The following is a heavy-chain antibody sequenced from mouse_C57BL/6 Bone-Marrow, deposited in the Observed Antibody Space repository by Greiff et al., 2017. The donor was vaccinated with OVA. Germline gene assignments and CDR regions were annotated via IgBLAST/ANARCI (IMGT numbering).Heavy chain of an antibody. CDR2: IDPSDSYT. D-gene: IGHD2-4*01. CDR3: AREGDYGVDYCDY. J-gene: IGHJ2*01. CDR1: GYTFTSYW. Sequence: QVQLQQPGAELVMPGASVKLSCKASGYTFTSYWMHWVKQRPGQGLEWIGEIDPSDSYTNYNQKFKGKSTLTVDKSSSTAYMQLSSLTSEDSAVYYCAREGDYGVDYCDYWGQGTTLTVSS. V-gene: IGHV1-69*01.